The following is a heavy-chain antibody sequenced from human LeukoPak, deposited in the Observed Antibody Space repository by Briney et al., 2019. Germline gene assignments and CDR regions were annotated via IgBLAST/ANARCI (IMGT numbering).Heavy chain of an antibody. V-gene: IGHV3-48*03. CDR1: GFTFSSYE. Sequence: GGSLRLSCAASGFTFSSYEMNWVRQAPGKGLEWVSYISSSGGTIYYADSVKGRFTISRDNAKNSLYLQMNSLRAEDTAVYYCARVGWEPLAFDYWGQGTLVTVSS. D-gene: IGHD1-26*01. CDR2: ISSSGGTI. J-gene: IGHJ4*02. CDR3: ARVGWEPLAFDY.